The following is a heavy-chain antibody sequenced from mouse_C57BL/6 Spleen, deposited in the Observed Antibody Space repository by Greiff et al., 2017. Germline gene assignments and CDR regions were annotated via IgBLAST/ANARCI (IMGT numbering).Heavy chain of an antibody. V-gene: IGHV1-15*01. D-gene: IGHD1-1*01. Sequence: VQLQQSGAELVRPGASVTLSCKASGYTFTDYEMHWVKQTPVHGLEWIGAIDPETGGTAYNQKFKGKAILTADKSSSTAYMELRSLTSEDSAVYYCTRDSNYYGSSYLYYFDYWGQGTTRTVSS. J-gene: IGHJ2*01. CDR3: TRDSNYYGSSYLYYFDY. CDR2: IDPETGGT. CDR1: GYTFTDYE.